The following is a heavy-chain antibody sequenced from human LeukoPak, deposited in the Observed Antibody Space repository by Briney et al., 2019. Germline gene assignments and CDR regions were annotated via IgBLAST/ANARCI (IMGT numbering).Heavy chain of an antibody. Sequence: SETLSLTCTVSGGSINSGVYYWTWIRQPPGKGLEWIGYIYHSGSPYYNPSLKSRVTISVDRSKNQFSLKLSSVTAADTAVYYCARAEITMMRSTEEIDAFDIWGQATMVAVSS. J-gene: IGHJ3*02. D-gene: IGHD3-22*01. CDR1: GGSINSGVYY. CDR3: ARAEITMMRSTEEIDAFDI. V-gene: IGHV4-30-2*01. CDR2: IYHSGSP.